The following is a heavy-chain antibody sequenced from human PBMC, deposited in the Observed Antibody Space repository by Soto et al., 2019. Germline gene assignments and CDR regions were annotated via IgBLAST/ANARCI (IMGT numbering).Heavy chain of an antibody. V-gene: IGHV1-18*01. CDR1: GYTFTNYG. J-gene: IGHJ5*02. D-gene: IGHD3-9*01. Sequence: ASVKVSFKASGYTFTNYGISWVRQAPGQGLEWMGWITTYNGDTNYAQNLQGRVTMTTDTSTSTAYMELKSLRSDDTAVYYCARDSPILTAWGQGTPVTVS. CDR2: ITTYNGDT. CDR3: ARDSPILTA.